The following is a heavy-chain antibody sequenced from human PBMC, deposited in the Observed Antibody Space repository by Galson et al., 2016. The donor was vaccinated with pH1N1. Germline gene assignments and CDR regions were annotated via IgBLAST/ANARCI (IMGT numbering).Heavy chain of an antibody. D-gene: IGHD3-10*01. Sequence: PALVKPTQTLTLTCTLSGLSLSRGMGVNWIRQTPGKALEWLALIYWDGEKQYSPSLKNRLTIISDTSKNQVVLVMTDMYPVDTATYFCVRRRFGTTDYWGQGTQVIVSS. CDR1: GLSLSRGMG. V-gene: IGHV2-5*08. J-gene: IGHJ4*02. CDR2: IYWDGEK. CDR3: VRRRFGTTDY.